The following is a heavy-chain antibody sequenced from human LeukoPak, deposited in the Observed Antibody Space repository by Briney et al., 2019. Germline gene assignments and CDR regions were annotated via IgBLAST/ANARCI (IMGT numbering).Heavy chain of an antibody. CDR1: GFTFSSYE. Sequence: GGSLRLSCAASGFTFSSYEMNWVRQAPGKGLEWVSYISSSGSTIYYADSVKGRFTISRDNAKNSLYLQMNSLRAEDTAVYYCAREDYYDSSADIDYWSRGTLVTVSS. CDR3: AREDYYDSSADIDY. J-gene: IGHJ4*02. V-gene: IGHV3-48*03. CDR2: ISSSGSTI. D-gene: IGHD3-22*01.